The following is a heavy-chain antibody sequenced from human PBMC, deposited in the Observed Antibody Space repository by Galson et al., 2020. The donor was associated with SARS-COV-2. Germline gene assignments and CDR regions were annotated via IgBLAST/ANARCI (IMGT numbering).Heavy chain of an antibody. CDR1: GYIFIDYY. CDR2: IDPNSGGT. V-gene: IGHV1-2*02. CDR3: ARGLGAGPGYCRGGGCGRFDP. J-gene: IGHJ5*02. Sequence: ASVKVSCGASGYIFIDYYMHWVRQAPGQGLEWMGWIDPNSGGTNYAQKFRGRVTMRRDTSISTAYMELSRLSSDDTAVYYCARGLGAGPGYCRGGGCGRFDPCGQGTLVTVSS. D-gene: IGHD2-15*01.